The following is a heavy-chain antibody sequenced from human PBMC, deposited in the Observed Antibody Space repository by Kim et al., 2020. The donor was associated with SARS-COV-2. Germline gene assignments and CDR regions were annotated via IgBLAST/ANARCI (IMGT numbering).Heavy chain of an antibody. V-gene: IGHV1-2*02. Sequence: YAQKFQGRGTMTRDTSLSTAYMELSRLRSDDTAVYYCARGNWNSGDAFDIWGQGTMVTVSS. CDR3: ARGNWNSGDAFDI. D-gene: IGHD1-7*01. J-gene: IGHJ3*02.